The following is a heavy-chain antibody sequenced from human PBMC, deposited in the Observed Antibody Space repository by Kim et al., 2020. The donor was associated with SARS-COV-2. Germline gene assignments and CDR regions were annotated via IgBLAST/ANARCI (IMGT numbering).Heavy chain of an antibody. V-gene: IGHV4-31*03. CDR2: IYYSGST. CDR1: GGSISSGGYY. Sequence: SETLSLTCTVSGGSISSGGYYWSWIRQHPGKGLEWIGYIYYSGSTYYNPSLKSRVTISVDTSKNQFSLKLSSVTAADTAVYYCARVCGVIAGYYGMDVWGQGTTVTVSS. CDR3: ARVCGVIAGYYGMDV. J-gene: IGHJ6*02. D-gene: IGHD2-21*01.